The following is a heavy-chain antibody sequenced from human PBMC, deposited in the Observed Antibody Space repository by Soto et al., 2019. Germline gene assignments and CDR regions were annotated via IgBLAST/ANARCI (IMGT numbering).Heavy chain of an antibody. D-gene: IGHD2-15*01. CDR2: IYYSGST. CDR3: ARDDGGPYEH. J-gene: IGHJ1*01. Sequence: PALTFTVSGAPVSLNYWSWIRKAPGKGLEWIGFIYYSGSTTYNPSLKSRATMSADTSKDQFSLKLNSVTAADTAVYYCARDDGGPYEHWG. CDR1: GAPVSLNY. V-gene: IGHV4-59*02.